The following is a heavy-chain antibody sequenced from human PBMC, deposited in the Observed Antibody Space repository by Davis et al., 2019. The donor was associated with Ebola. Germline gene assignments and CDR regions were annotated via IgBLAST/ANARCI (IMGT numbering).Heavy chain of an antibody. CDR3: ARSSGKGWFYFDY. D-gene: IGHD5-12*01. CDR2: INAGNGNT. J-gene: IGHJ4*02. CDR1: GYTFTSYA. Sequence: AASVKVSCKASGYTFTSYAMHWVRQAPGQRLEWMGWINAGNGNTKYSQKFQGRVTITADRSTSTAYMELSSLRSEDTAVYFCARSSGKGWFYFDYWGQGTLVTVFS. V-gene: IGHV1-3*01.